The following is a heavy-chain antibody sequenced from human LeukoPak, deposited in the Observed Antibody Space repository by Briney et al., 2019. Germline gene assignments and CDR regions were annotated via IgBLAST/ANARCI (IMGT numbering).Heavy chain of an antibody. CDR2: INHSGST. CDR1: GGSFSGYY. Sequence: PSETLSLTCAVYGGSFSGYYWSWIRQPPGKGLEWIGEINHSGSTIYNPSLKSRVTISVDTSKNQFSLKLSSVTAADTAVYYCARGAPLLRHAFDIWGQGTMVTVSS. V-gene: IGHV4-34*01. J-gene: IGHJ3*02. CDR3: ARGAPLLRHAFDI. D-gene: IGHD3-22*01.